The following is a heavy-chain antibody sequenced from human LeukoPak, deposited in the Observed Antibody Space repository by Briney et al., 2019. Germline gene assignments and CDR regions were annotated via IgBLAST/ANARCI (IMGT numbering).Heavy chain of an antibody. D-gene: IGHD1-26*01. CDR1: GVSISSYY. V-gene: IGHV4-4*07. CDR3: ARVVWKWELLRGNWFDP. CDR2: IYTSGST. J-gene: IGHJ5*02. Sequence: SETLSLTCTVSGVSISSYYWSWIRQPAGKGLEWIGRIYTSGSTNHNPSLKSRVTMSVDTSKNQFSLKLSSVTAADTAVYYCARVVWKWELLRGNWFDPWGQGTLVTVSS.